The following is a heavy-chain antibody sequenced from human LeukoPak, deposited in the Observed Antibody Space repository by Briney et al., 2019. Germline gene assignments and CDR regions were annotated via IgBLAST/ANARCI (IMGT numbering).Heavy chain of an antibody. CDR3: AREPSVTTVTSGS. CDR2: IYHSGST. V-gene: IGHV4-34*01. D-gene: IGHD4-17*01. J-gene: IGHJ4*02. CDR1: GGSFSGYY. Sequence: SETLSLTCAVYGGSFSGYYWSWIRQPPGKGPEWIGEIYHSGSTNYNPSLKSRVTISVDKSKNQFSLKLSSVTAADTAIYYCAREPSVTTVTSGSWGQGTLVIVSS.